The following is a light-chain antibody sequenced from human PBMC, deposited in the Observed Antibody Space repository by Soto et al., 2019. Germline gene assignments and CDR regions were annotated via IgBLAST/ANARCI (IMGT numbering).Light chain of an antibody. CDR2: GVR. J-gene: IGLJ1*01. Sequence: QSVLTQPRSVSGSPGQSVTISCTGTSSDVGVYNYVSWYQQYPGKAPKLMVYGVRKRPSGVPERFSGSKSGNTASLTISGLRAEDEADYYCCSYADTYTSPSVFGTGTKVTVL. CDR3: CSYADTYTSPSV. V-gene: IGLV2-11*01. CDR1: SSDVGVYNY.